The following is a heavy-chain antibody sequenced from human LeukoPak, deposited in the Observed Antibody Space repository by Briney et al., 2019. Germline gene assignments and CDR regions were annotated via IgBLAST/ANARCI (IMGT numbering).Heavy chain of an antibody. V-gene: IGHV3-7*01. CDR3: ARDLNY. J-gene: IGHJ4*02. CDR2: IKQDGSEK. Sequence: TGGSLRLSCAASGFIFSSYSMSWVRQAPGKGLEWVANIKQDGSEKYYVDSVKGRFTISRDNAKNSLYLQMNSLRAEDTAVYYCARDLNYWGQGTLVTVSS. CDR1: GFIFSSYS.